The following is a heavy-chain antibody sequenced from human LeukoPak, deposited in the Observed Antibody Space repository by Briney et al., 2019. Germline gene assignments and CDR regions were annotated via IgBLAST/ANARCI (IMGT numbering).Heavy chain of an antibody. Sequence: SETLSLTCAVYGGSFSGYYWSWIRQPPGKGLEWIGEINHSGSTNYNPSLKSRVTISVDTSKNQFSLRLSSVTAADTAVYYCARCLGGRCDYFDSWGQGTPVTVSS. J-gene: IGHJ4*02. CDR2: INHSGST. D-gene: IGHD3-16*01. V-gene: IGHV4-34*01. CDR1: GGSFSGYY. CDR3: ARCLGGRCDYFDS.